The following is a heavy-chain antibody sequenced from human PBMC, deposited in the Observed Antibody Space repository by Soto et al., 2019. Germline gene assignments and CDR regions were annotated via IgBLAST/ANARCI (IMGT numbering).Heavy chain of an antibody. CDR1: GGTFSKNT. D-gene: IGHD3-22*01. CDR3: ARQVDYDTSGYDYAY. J-gene: IGHJ4*02. Sequence: ASVKVSCKASGGTFSKNTISWVRQAPGQGLEWMGGIMPVFGRPNYAQKFQGRVTITADEYTRTAYMELSRLKSDDTAVYYCARQVDYDTSGYDYAYWGQGTQVTVSS. CDR2: IMPVFGRP. V-gene: IGHV1-69*13.